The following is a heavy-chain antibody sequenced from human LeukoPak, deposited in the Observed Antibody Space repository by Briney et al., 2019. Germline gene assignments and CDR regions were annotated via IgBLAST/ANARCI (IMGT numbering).Heavy chain of an antibody. Sequence: GGSLRLSCAASGFTFRRYSMNWVRQAPGKGLEWVSSISSSSSYKYYADSVKGRFTISRDNAKNSLNLQMNSLRVEDTAVYYCAREAPYDSSGSDSDAFDIWGQGTMVTVSS. CDR2: ISSSSSYK. CDR1: GFTFRRYS. CDR3: AREAPYDSSGSDSDAFDI. J-gene: IGHJ3*02. D-gene: IGHD3-22*01. V-gene: IGHV3-21*01.